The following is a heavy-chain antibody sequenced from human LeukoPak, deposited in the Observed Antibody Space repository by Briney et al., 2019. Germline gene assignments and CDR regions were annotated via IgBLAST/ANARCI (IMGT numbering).Heavy chain of an antibody. CDR1: GFTFDDYA. CDR2: ISWNSGSI. J-gene: IGHJ3*02. D-gene: IGHD1-26*01. V-gene: IGHV3-9*03. CDR3: AKDLATEVGALRGPRAFDI. Sequence: GRSLRLSCAASGFTFDDYAMHWVRQAPGKGLEWVSGISWNSGSIGYADSVKGRFTISRDNAKNSLYLQMNSLRAEDMALYYCAKDLATEVGALRGPRAFDIWGQGTMVTVSS.